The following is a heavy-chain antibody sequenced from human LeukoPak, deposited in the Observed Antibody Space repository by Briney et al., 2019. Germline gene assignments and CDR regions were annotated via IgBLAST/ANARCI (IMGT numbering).Heavy chain of an antibody. CDR1: GYTFTSYG. J-gene: IGHJ4*02. Sequence: ASVKVSCKASGYTFTSYGISWVRQAPGQGLEWMGWISAYNGNTNYAQKLQGRVTMTTDTSTSTAYMELRSLRSDDTAVYYCARDMVRGVGESYFDYWGQGTLVTVSS. D-gene: IGHD3-10*01. CDR2: ISAYNGNT. V-gene: IGHV1-18*01. CDR3: ARDMVRGVGESYFDY.